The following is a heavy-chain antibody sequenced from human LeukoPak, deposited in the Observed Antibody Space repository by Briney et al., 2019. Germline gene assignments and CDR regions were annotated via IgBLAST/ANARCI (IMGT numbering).Heavy chain of an antibody. CDR2: IHPSDYNT. CDR3: ARRHYYDTEFDP. J-gene: IGHJ5*02. CDR1: GNGFSNYW. Sequence: GGSLKISCRASGNGFSNYWIGWVRQMPGKGLEWMGIIHPSDYNTLYNPSFQGQITISADRSINTAYLQWSSLQASDTAIYYCARRHYYDTEFDPWGQGTLVTVSP. D-gene: IGHD3-22*01. V-gene: IGHV5-51*01.